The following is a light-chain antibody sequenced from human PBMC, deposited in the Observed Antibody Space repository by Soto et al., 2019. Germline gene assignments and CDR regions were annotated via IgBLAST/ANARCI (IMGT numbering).Light chain of an antibody. V-gene: IGKV3-20*01. Sequence: EIVLTQSPCTLSLSPGERATLSCRASQSLSSNYLAWYQQKPGQAPRLLIYGASSRATGIPDRFSGSGSGTDFTLTISRLEPEDFAVYYCQQYGSSSFTFGPGTKVDIK. J-gene: IGKJ3*01. CDR1: QSLSSNY. CDR3: QQYGSSSFT. CDR2: GAS.